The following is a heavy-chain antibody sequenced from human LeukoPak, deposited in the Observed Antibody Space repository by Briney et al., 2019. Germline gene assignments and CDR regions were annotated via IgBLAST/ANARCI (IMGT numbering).Heavy chain of an antibody. Sequence: GGSLRLSCAASGFTFSQYSINWVRQAPGKGLEWVSHLRYTGETFYADSVKGRFTISRDNVRNSLYLQMNSLRAEDTAMYYCARDAGNSGYGCDLWGQGILVTVSS. CDR2: LRYTGET. J-gene: IGHJ5*02. V-gene: IGHV3-48*01. CDR1: GFTFSQYS. CDR3: ARDAGNSGYGCDL. D-gene: IGHD5-12*01.